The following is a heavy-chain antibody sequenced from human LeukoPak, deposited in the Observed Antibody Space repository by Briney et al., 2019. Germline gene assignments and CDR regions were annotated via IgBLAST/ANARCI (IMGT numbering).Heavy chain of an antibody. CDR2: IKQDGSEK. J-gene: IGHJ6*04. D-gene: IGHD3-10*01. Sequence: GGSLRLSCAASGFTFSNYWMTWVRQAPGRGLEWVANIKQDGSEKYYVDSVKGRFTISRDNAKNSLYLQMNSLRAEDTAVYYCATEARGLGVWGKGTTVTISS. CDR3: ATEARGLGV. CDR1: GFTFSNYW. V-gene: IGHV3-7*01.